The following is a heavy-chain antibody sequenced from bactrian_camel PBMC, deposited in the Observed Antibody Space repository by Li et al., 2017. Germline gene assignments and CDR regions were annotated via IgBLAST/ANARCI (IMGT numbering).Heavy chain of an antibody. J-gene: IGHJ6*01. CDR1: EFTFGTWC. Sequence: VQLVESGGGPVQTGGSLRLSCQASEFTFGTWCMGWFRQAPGKQREGVVSIGNDGSTDYSDSAKGRFTPSRDNAKNTVYLQLNDLKTEDTAMYYCAKDHPPLRNYGALWYKAANFGYWGQGTQVTVS. D-gene: IGHD1*01. CDR3: AKDHPPLRNYGALWYKAANFGY. CDR2: IGNDGST. V-gene: IGHV3S56*01.